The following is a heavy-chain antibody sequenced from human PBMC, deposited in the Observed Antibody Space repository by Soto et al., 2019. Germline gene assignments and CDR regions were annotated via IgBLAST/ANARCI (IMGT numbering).Heavy chain of an antibody. CDR1: GFTFSSYE. V-gene: IGHV3-48*03. J-gene: IGHJ4*02. D-gene: IGHD5-12*01. CDR2: ISSSGSTI. CDR3: ARDWDRDGYNYYFDY. Sequence: GGSLRLSCAASGFTFSSYEMNWVRQAPGKGLEWVSYISSSGSTIYYADSVKGRFTISRDNAKNSLYLQMNSLRAEDTAVYYCARDWDRDGYNYYFDYWGQGTLVTVSS.